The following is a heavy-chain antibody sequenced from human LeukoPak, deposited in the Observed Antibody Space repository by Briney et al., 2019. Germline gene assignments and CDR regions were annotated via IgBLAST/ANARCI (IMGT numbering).Heavy chain of an antibody. D-gene: IGHD6-19*01. V-gene: IGHV3-33*06. CDR3: AKDSPRSGWYS. Sequence: GSLRLSCAASGFTFSSYGMHRVRQAPGKGLEWVAVIWYDGSNKYYADSVKGRFTISRDNSKNTLYLQMNSLRAEDTAVYYCAKDSPRSGWYSWGQGTLVTVSS. J-gene: IGHJ4*02. CDR2: IWYDGSNK. CDR1: GFTFSSYG.